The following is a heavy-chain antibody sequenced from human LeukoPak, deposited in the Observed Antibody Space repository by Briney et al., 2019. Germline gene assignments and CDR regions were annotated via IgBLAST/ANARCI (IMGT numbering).Heavy chain of an antibody. CDR2: IYSGGST. V-gene: IGHV3-53*01. Sequence: GGSLRLSCAASGFTVSSNYMNWVCQAPGKGLEWVSVIYSGGSTYYADSVKGRFTISRDNSKNTVSLQMNSLRAEDTAVYYCARAHSSAYTPFDYWGQGTLVTVSS. J-gene: IGHJ4*02. D-gene: IGHD3-22*01. CDR1: GFTVSSNY. CDR3: ARAHSSAYTPFDY.